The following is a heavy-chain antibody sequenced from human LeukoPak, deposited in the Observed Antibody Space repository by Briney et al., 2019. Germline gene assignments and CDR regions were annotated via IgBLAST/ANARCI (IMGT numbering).Heavy chain of an antibody. J-gene: IGHJ5*02. V-gene: IGHV3-48*03. Sequence: GGSLRLSCAASGFTFDDYGMNWVRQAPGKGLEWVSYISSSGSTIYYADSVKGRFTISRDNAKNSLYLQMNSLRAEDTAVYYCARTTYYYDSSGYGNWFDPWGQGTLVTVSS. D-gene: IGHD3-22*01. CDR1: GFTFDDYG. CDR3: ARTTYYYDSSGYGNWFDP. CDR2: ISSSGSTI.